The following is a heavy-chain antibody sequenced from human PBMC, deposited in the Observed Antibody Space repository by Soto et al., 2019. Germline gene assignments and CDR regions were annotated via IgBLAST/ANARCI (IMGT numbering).Heavy chain of an antibody. CDR3: ARDHGSRWYFDS. Sequence: PSETLSLTCSVSGDSISDHNWSWIRQSPGKGLEWIGYIFYSGTTDYNPSLRSRVTMSLDTANKKISLDLSSVTPADTAVYYCARDHGSRWYFDSWGQGTLVTVPQ. V-gene: IGHV4-59*11. D-gene: IGHD6-13*01. CDR1: GDSISDHN. CDR2: IFYSGTT. J-gene: IGHJ4*02.